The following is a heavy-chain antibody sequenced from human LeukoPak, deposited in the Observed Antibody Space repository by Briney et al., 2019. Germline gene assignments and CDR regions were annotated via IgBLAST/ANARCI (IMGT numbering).Heavy chain of an antibody. V-gene: IGHV3-30*02. CDR1: GFTLRGYG. CDR3: AKDTPTTGYHLDS. D-gene: IGHD1-1*01. Sequence: GGSLRLSCAASGFTLRGYGMHWVRRAPGKGLEWVAFIRYDGSDKSYADSVKGRFTISRDNSENTLYLQINSLRVEDTAVYYCAKDTPTTGYHLDSWGQGTLVTVSS. J-gene: IGHJ4*02. CDR2: IRYDGSDK.